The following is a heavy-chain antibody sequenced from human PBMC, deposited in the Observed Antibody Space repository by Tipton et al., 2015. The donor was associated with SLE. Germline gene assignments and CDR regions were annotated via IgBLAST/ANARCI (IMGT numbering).Heavy chain of an antibody. Sequence: TLSLTCTVSVGSVSNSTFYWAWIRQPPGKRLEWIAAIYYSGTTSYTPSLKSRVTTSLDTSKNPFSLRLSSVTAADTAVYFCVSHDYGDSMGDAFTIWGQGAMVTVSS. CDR3: VSHDYGDSMGDAFTI. V-gene: IGHV4-39*07. J-gene: IGHJ3*02. D-gene: IGHD4-17*01. CDR1: VGSVSNSTFY. CDR2: IYYSGTT.